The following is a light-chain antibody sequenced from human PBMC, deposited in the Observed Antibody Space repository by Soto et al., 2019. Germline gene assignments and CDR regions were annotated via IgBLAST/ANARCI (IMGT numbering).Light chain of an antibody. CDR1: QRISKW. J-gene: IGKJ3*01. CDR2: DAS. Sequence: DIQMTQSPATLSASVGDRVTITCRASQRISKWLGWYQQKPGKAPKLLIYDASSLESGVPSGFSDSGSRTEFTLSIGGLQPDDFASYFWQQYHSYFTCGRGTKVDIE. CDR3: QQYHSYFT. V-gene: IGKV1-5*01.